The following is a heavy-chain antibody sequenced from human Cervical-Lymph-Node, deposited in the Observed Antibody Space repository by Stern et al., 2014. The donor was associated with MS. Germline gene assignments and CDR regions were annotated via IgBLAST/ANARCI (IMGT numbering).Heavy chain of an antibody. CDR2: ISSSSSYI. CDR3: VKTRIIGSTYDH. D-gene: IGHD1-7*01. Sequence: EVQLVESGGGLVKPGGSLRLSCSASGFSFSSYNMNWVRQAPGQGLEWVSSISSSSSYIYYADSVKGRFTISRDNAKNSLYLQMNSLRAEDTAVYYCVKTRIIGSTYDHWGQGTLVTVSS. V-gene: IGHV3-21*01. J-gene: IGHJ4*02. CDR1: GFSFSSYN.